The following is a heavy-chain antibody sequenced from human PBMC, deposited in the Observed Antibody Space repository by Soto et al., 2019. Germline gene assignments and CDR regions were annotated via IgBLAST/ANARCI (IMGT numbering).Heavy chain of an antibody. CDR3: VREREFTVTTAHFDF. Sequence: EVQLVESGGGLVQPGGSLRLSCAASGFTFSSYWMHWVRQAPGKGLVWVSRINSDGSGTTYADSVKGRFTISRDNANNTLYLPLNSLRSEDTAVDYYVREREFTVTTAHFDFWGQGTLVTVSS. CDR2: INSDGSGT. V-gene: IGHV3-74*01. J-gene: IGHJ4*02. CDR1: GFTFSSYW. D-gene: IGHD4-17*01.